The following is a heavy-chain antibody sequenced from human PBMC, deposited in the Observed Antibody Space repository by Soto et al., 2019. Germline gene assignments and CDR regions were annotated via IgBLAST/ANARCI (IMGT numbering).Heavy chain of an antibody. D-gene: IGHD2-21*01. V-gene: IGHV3-21*01. CDR1: GFTFNSYD. Sequence: GGSLRLSCAASGFTFNSYDMNWVRQAPGKGLEWVSSITTSSAYIYYADSLKGRITISRDNAKNSLFLQMNSLRAEDTAVYYCVRSGTASLLKHSWFDPWGQGTLVTVSS. CDR3: VRSGTASLLKHSWFDP. J-gene: IGHJ5*02. CDR2: ITTSSAYI.